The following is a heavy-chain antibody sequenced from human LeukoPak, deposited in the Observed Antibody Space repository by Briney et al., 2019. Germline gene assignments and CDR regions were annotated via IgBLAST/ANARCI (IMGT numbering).Heavy chain of an antibody. CDR2: INNDGSTT. CDR3: ARGGFCSGADCRGSFDY. D-gene: IGHD2-15*01. CDR1: GFTFINYW. V-gene: IGHV3-74*01. J-gene: IGHJ4*02. Sequence: GSLRLSCAASGFTFINYWMHWVRQAPGEGLVWVSHINNDGSTTTYADSVKGRFTISRDNAKNTLYLHVNSLRAEDTAVYCCARGGFCSGADCRGSFDYWGQGSLVTVSS.